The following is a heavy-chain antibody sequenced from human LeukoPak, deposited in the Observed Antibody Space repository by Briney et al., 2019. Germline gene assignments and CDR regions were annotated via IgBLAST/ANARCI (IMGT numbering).Heavy chain of an antibody. CDR3: ARAKGLFDH. V-gene: IGHV1-46*01. CDR2: INPSGGST. CDR1: GYTFAIYY. J-gene: IGHJ4*02. Sequence: ASVKVSCKASGYTFAIYYIHWVRQAPGQGLEWMGIINPSGGSTSYTQKLQGRLTMTRDTSTSTVYMELSSLRSEDTAVYYCARAKGLFDHWGQGTLVTISS.